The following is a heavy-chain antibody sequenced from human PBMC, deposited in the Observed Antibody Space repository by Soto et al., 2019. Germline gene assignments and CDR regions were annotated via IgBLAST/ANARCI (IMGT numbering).Heavy chain of an antibody. Sequence: QVQLVQSGAEVRKPGSSVKVSCKASGGTFSRHAISWVRQAPGQGLEWMGGIIPIFGTANHAQKFQGRVTIIAEESTSTVYMEFSSLRSEDTAMYYCARGWGYDSNDYYYAYWGQGTLVIVSS. CDR1: GGTFSRHA. J-gene: IGHJ4*02. CDR2: IIPIFGTA. CDR3: ARGWGYDSNDYYYAY. D-gene: IGHD3-22*01. V-gene: IGHV1-69*01.